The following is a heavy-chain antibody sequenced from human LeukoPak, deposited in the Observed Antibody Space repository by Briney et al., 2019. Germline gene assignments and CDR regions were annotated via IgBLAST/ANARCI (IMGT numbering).Heavy chain of an antibody. CDR2: IYTSGST. D-gene: IGHD6-19*01. CDR1: GGSISSGSYY. J-gene: IGHJ4*02. CDR3: ARADSSGWYWKTDY. V-gene: IGHV4-61*02. Sequence: SETLSPTCAVSGGSISSGSYYWSWIRQPAGKGLEWIGRIYTSGSTNYNPSLKSRVTISVDTSKNQFSLKLSSVTAADTAVYYCARADSSGWYWKTDYWGQGTLVTVSS.